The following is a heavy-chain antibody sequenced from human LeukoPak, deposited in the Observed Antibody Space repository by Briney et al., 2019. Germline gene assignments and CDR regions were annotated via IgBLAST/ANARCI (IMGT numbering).Heavy chain of an antibody. CDR1: GYTLTSHR. V-gene: IGHV1-18*01. CDR2: ISAYNGNT. CDR3: AREVRDYDILTGYYHYYYYGMDV. Sequence: ASVKVSFKPSGYTLTSHRFSWVRQAPGQGLEWMGLISAYNGNTNYAQKLQGRVTMTTDTSTSAAYMELRSLRSDDTAVYYCAREVRDYDILTGYYHYYYYGMDVWGQGTTVTVSS. J-gene: IGHJ6*02. D-gene: IGHD3-9*01.